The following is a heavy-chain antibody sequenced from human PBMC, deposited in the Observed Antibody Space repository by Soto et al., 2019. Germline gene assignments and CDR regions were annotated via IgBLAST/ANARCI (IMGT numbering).Heavy chain of an antibody. D-gene: IGHD3-3*01. CDR1: GGSISSGVNF. Sequence: SETLSLTCTVSGGSISSGVNFWSWVRQPPGKGLEWIGNIFYSGTTYYNPSLKSRVTISVDKSNNQFSLTPSSVTAADTAVYYCARWWSGSRQGFDPWGQGTLVTVSS. CDR2: IFYSGTT. CDR3: ARWWSGSRQGFDP. V-gene: IGHV4-30-4*01. J-gene: IGHJ5*02.